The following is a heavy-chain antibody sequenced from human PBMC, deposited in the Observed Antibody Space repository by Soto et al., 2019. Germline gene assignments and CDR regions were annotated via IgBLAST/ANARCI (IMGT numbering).Heavy chain of an antibody. CDR2: IIPIFGTA. V-gene: IGHV1-69*12. Sequence: QVQLVQSGAEVKKPGSSVKVSCKASGGTFSSYAISWVRQAPGQGLEWMGGIIPIFGTANYAQKFQGRVTITADEXTXXAYMELSSLRSEDTAVYYCARDYRGRIRSFYGMDVWGQGTTVTVSS. CDR3: ARDYRGRIRSFYGMDV. CDR1: GGTFSSYA. J-gene: IGHJ6*02. D-gene: IGHD5-12*01.